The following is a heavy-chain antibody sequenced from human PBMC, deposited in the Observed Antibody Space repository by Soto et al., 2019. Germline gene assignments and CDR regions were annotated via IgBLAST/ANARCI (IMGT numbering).Heavy chain of an antibody. D-gene: IGHD4-17*01. CDR2: INHSGST. CDR3: AIRDYGDYVVFDY. J-gene: IGHJ4*02. Sequence: NPSETLSLTCAVYGGSFSGYYWSWIRQPPGKGLEWIGEINHSGSTNYNPSLKSRVTISVDTSKNQFSLKLSSVTAADTAVYYCAIRDYGDYVVFDYWGQGTLVTVSS. CDR1: GGSFSGYY. V-gene: IGHV4-34*01.